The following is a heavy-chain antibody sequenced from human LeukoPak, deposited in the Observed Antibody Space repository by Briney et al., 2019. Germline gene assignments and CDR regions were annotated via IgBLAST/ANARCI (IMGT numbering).Heavy chain of an antibody. V-gene: IGHV1-69*01. CDR1: GGTFSKYS. D-gene: IGHD5-18*01. CDR2: IIPTFGTA. CDR3: ARASSDDTAMATPFAY. J-gene: IGHJ4*02. Sequence: GSSVKVSCKASGGTFSKYSINWVRQAPGQGLEWMGGIIPTFGTANYVQKFQGRVTITADESTRTAYMELSRLRSEDTAVYYCARASSDDTAMATPFAYWGQGTLVTVSS.